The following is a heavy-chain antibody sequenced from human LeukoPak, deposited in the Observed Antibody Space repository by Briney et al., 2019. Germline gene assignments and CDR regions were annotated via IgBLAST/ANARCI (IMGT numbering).Heavy chain of an antibody. D-gene: IGHD1-26*01. V-gene: IGHV3-74*01. J-gene: IGHJ4*02. CDR2: INSDGSST. Sequence: GSLRLSCAASGFTFSSYWMHWVRQAPGKGLVWVSRINSDGSSTAYADSVKDRFTISRDNAKNTLYLQMNSLTGEDTAVYYCASPTGSYGSRIDYWGQGTLVTVSS. CDR1: GFTFSSYW. CDR3: ASPTGSYGSRIDY.